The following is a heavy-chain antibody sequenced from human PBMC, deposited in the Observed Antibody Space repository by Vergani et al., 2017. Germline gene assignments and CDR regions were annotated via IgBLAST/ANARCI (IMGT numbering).Heavy chain of an antibody. V-gene: IGHV4-34*01. CDR3: ARGSCLGGSCYKPLFDY. J-gene: IGHJ4*02. D-gene: IGHD2-15*01. CDR1: GGSLSGYY. CDR2: INHSGTI. Sequence: QVQLQQWGPGLLKPSETLSLTCAVYGGSLSGYYWSWIRLAPGKGLEWIGEINHSGTINYNPTLKSPFNVSIDTSRDHFALELRSVSAADTAVYFCARGSCLGGSCYKPLFDYWGQGILVTVSS.